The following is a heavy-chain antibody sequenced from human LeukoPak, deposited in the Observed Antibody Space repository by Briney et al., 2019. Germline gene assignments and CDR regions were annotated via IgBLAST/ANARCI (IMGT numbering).Heavy chain of an antibody. Sequence: PGGSLRLSCAASGSTFSSYGMHWVRQAPGKGLEWVAVILDSLSDKYYADSVKGRFSISRDNSKSTLYLQMNRLRAEDTAVYYCAKDEAGYCSSTSCYYYYYGMDVWGQGTTVTVSS. V-gene: IGHV3-30*18. J-gene: IGHJ6*02. CDR3: AKDEAGYCSSTSCYYYYYGMDV. CDR1: GSTFSSYG. D-gene: IGHD2-2*01. CDR2: ILDSLSDK.